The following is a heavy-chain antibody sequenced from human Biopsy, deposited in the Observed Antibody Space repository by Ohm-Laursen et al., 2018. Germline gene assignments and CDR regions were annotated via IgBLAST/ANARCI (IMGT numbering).Heavy chain of an antibody. D-gene: IGHD3-10*01. Sequence: TLSLTCTVSGGSISGYHWSWIRKSPGKGLEWIGYFRFEDRTSYNSSLKSRVTISADTSKNQFSLRLSSVTAADTAVYYCALGGGSYVNFDYWGQGTLVTASS. J-gene: IGHJ4*02. CDR1: GGSISGYH. CDR3: ALGGGSYVNFDY. CDR2: FRFEDRT. V-gene: IGHV4-59*01.